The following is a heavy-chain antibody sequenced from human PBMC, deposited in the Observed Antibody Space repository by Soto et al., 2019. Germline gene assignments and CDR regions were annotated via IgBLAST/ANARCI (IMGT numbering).Heavy chain of an antibody. V-gene: IGHV3-9*01. CDR2: ISANGDNV. CDR1: GFTVDDYA. CDR3: AKDMKWGGMTTIHYFDS. Sequence: PGGSLRLSCVASGFTVDDYAMHWVRQAPGKGLEWVSGISANGDNVDYADSVKGRFTVSRGNAKNSLFLQMNSLRPEDTALYYCAKDMKWGGMTTIHYFDSWGQGTQVTVSS. D-gene: IGHD4-17*01. J-gene: IGHJ4*02.